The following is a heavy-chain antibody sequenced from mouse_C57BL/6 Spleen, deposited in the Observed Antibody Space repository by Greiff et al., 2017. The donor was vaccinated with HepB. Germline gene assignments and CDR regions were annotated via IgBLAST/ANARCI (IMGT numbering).Heavy chain of an antibody. CDR2: ISSGGSYT. Sequence: EVQGVESGGDLVKPGGSLKLSCAASGFTFSSYGMSWVRQTPDKRLEWVATISSGGSYTYYPDSVKGRFTISRDNAKNTLYLQMSSLKSEDTAMYYCERQRGLPYDGYFYAMDYWGQGTSVTVSS. J-gene: IGHJ4*01. V-gene: IGHV5-6*01. CDR3: ERQRGLPYDGYFYAMDY. CDR1: GFTFSSYG. D-gene: IGHD2-3*01.